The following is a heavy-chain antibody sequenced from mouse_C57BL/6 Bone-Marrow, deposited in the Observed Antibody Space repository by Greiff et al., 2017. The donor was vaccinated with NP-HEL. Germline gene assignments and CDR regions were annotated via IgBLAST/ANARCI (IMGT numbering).Heavy chain of an antibody. J-gene: IGHJ3*01. Sequence: QVQLQQSGAELARPGASVKLSCKASGYTFTSYGISWVKQRTGQGLEWIGEIYPRSGNTYYNEKLKGKATRTAEKSSSTAYMELRSLTSEDSAVYVCAREDGNYGVAYWGQGTLVTVSA. CDR3: AREDGNYGVAY. D-gene: IGHD2-1*01. V-gene: IGHV1-81*01. CDR2: IYPRSGNT. CDR1: GYTFTSYG.